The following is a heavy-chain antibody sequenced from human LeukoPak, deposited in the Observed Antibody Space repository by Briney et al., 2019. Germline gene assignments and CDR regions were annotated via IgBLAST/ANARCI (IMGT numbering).Heavy chain of an antibody. Sequence: SETLSLICTVSGGSISSNSHYWGWIRQPPGKGLEWIGSIYYSGSTYYNPSLKSRVTISVDTSKNQFSLKLNSVTAADTAVYFCARETPPRDRSGTYGAPVDSWGQGTLVTVSS. CDR2: IYYSGST. D-gene: IGHD3-22*01. CDR1: GGSISSNSHY. J-gene: IGHJ5*01. V-gene: IGHV4-39*07. CDR3: ARETPPRDRSGTYGAPVDS.